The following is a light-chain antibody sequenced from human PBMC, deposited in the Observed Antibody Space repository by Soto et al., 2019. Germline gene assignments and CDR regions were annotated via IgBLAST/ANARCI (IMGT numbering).Light chain of an antibody. V-gene: IGKV3-20*01. CDR3: QHYDGSPRT. J-gene: IGKJ2*01. Sequence: SVLTQSPGTVSLSQGESATLFCRTSQNIRNNYLAWYQQRPGQSPRLLIHGVFNRAAGIPDRFSGRGSGTDFTLTISGLQPEDSAVYYCQHYDGSPRTFGQGTKVEIK. CDR2: GVF. CDR1: QNIRNNY.